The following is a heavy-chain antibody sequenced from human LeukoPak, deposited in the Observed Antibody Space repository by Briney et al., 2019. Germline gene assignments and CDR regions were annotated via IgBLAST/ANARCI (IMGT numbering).Heavy chain of an antibody. CDR2: ISATGYAT. D-gene: IGHD2-21*02. CDR3: ARGGGDHHFDH. CDR1: GFILSSYA. J-gene: IGHJ4*02. V-gene: IGHV3-23*01. Sequence: GSLQLSCAASGFILSSYAMSWVRQAPGKGLEWVSAISATGYATYYADSVKGRFTISTDNSKSTVYLQMNSLRADDTAVYYCARGGGDHHFDHWGQGTLVTVSS.